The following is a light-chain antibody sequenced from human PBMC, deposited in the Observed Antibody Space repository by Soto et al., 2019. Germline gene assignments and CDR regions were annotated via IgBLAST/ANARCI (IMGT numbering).Light chain of an antibody. CDR2: EVS. CDR1: SSDVGGYNY. CDR3: SSYAGSNNPVV. Sequence: QSVLTQPPSASGSPGQSVTISCIGTSSDVGGYNYVSWYQQHPGKAPKLMIYEVSKRPSGVPDRFSGSKSGNTASLTVSGLQAEDEADYYCSSYAGSNNPVVFGGGTQLTVL. V-gene: IGLV2-8*01. J-gene: IGLJ2*01.